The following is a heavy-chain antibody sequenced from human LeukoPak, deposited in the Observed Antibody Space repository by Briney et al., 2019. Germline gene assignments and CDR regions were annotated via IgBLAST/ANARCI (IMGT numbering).Heavy chain of an antibody. D-gene: IGHD6-19*01. CDR2: ISGSGGST. V-gene: IGHV3-23*01. CDR1: GFTFSSYA. Sequence: GGSLRLSCAASGFTFSSYAMSWVRQAPGKGLEWVSAISGSGGSTYYAGSVKGRFTISRDNSKNTLYLQMNSLRAEDTAVYYCAKDISGWYGSFAFDIWGQGTMVTVSS. CDR3: AKDISGWYGSFAFDI. J-gene: IGHJ3*02.